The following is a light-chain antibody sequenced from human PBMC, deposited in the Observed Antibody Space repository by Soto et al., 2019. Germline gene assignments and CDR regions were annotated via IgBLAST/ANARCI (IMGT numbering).Light chain of an antibody. Sequence: EIVLTESPGTLSLSPGERATLSCRASQSVSSSYLAWYQQKPVQAPRLLVYGSYHRATGIADRFSGSGSGTDFTLTISRLEPEDFAVYYCQQYSSSYDTSLYTFGQGTKVHIK. CDR1: QSVSSSY. CDR3: QQYSSSYDTSLYT. V-gene: IGKV3-20*01. J-gene: IGKJ2*01. CDR2: GSY.